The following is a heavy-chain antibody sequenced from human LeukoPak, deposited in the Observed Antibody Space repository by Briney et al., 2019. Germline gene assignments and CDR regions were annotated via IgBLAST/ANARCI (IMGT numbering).Heavy chain of an antibody. J-gene: IGHJ4*02. V-gene: IGHV3-23*01. D-gene: IGHD3-16*02. CDR2: FGRSGSDT. CDR3: ARGTAGGVINWGIHY. Sequence: GGSLRLSCAASGFTFGTSAMSWVRQAPGKGPEWVSTFGRSGSDTYYSDSVEGRFTISRDNAKNSLYLQMNSLRAEDTAVYYCARGTAGGVINWGIHYWGQGTLVTVSS. CDR1: GFTFGTSA.